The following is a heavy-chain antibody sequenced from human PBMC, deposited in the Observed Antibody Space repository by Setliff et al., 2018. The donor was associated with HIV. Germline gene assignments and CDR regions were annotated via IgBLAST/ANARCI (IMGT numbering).Heavy chain of an antibody. D-gene: IGHD4-17*01. Sequence: PGGSLRLSCAASGFTFDDYGMSWVRQAPGKGLEWVSGINWNGGSTGYADAVKGRFTISRDNAKNSLYLQMNSLRAEDTALYYCARDTMTTVTLTVYYYYMDVWGKGTTVTVSS. V-gene: IGHV3-20*04. CDR1: GFTFDDYG. J-gene: IGHJ6*03. CDR3: ARDTMTTVTLTVYYYYMDV. CDR2: INWNGGST.